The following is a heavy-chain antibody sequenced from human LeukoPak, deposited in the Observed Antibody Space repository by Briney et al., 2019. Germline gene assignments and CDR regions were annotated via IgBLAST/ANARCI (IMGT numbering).Heavy chain of an antibody. CDR1: GFSFSNYA. J-gene: IGHJ5*02. CDR3: AKEKWEWPENSFDP. Sequence: GGSPRLSCAASGFSFSNYAMSWVRQAPGEGLEWVSAISKRSKSGESTYYADSVKGPFTISRDNSKNTLYLQMKSLRVEDTAVYYCAKEKWEWPENSFDPWGQGTLVTVSS. V-gene: IGHV3-23*01. D-gene: IGHD1-26*01. CDR2: ISKRSKSGEST.